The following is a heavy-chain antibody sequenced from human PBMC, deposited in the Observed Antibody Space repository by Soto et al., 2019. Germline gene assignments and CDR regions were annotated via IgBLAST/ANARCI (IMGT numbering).Heavy chain of an antibody. J-gene: IGHJ4*02. D-gene: IGHD3-10*01. CDR3: ERDGLMVRGVIVAYY. Sequence: QVQLVESGGGLVKPGGSLRLSCAASGFTFSDYYMSWIRQAPGKGLEWVSYISSSSSYTNYADSVKGRFTISRDNAKNSLYLQMNSLRAEDTAVYYCERDGLMVRGVIVAYYWGQGTLVTVSS. CDR2: ISSSSSYT. V-gene: IGHV3-11*06. CDR1: GFTFSDYY.